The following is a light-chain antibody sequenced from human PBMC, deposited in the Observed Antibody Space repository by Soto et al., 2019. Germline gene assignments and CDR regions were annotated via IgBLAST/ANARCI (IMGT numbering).Light chain of an antibody. CDR1: QDIRNN. V-gene: IGKV1-17*01. J-gene: IGKJ1*01. CDR3: LQHNNYPGT. Sequence: DILMTQSPSSLSASVGDRITITCRASQDIRNNVGWYQQRPGTATKRLIYPASSLESGVPSRFSGSGSGTEFTLTISSLQPADFATYDLLQHNNYPGTVGRGTMVEIK. CDR2: PAS.